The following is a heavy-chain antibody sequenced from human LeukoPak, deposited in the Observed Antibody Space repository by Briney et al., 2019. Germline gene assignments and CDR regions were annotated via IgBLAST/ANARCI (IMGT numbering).Heavy chain of an antibody. J-gene: IGHJ6*03. D-gene: IGHD3-22*01. V-gene: IGHV3-15*01. CDR2: IKSKTDGGTT. CDR3: TTRDVVVITTFYYYYMDV. CDR1: GFSFSNAW. Sequence: GGSLRLSCAASGFSFSNAWMSWVRQAPGKGLEWVGRIKSKTDGGTTDYAAPVKGRFTISRDDSKNTLYLQMNSLKTEDTAVYYCTTRDVVVITTFYYYYMDVWGKGTTVTVSS.